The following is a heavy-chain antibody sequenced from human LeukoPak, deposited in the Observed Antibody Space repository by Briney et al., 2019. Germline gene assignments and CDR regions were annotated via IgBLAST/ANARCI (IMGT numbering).Heavy chain of an antibody. D-gene: IGHD6-19*01. V-gene: IGHV1-69*13. CDR2: IIPIFGTA. J-gene: IGHJ4*02. CDR3: ARDTASSGWYRYFDY. CDR1: GGTFSSYA. Sequence: SVKVSCKASGGTFSSYAISWVRQAPGQGLEWMGGIIPIFGTANYAQKFQGRVTITADESTSTAYMELSSLRSEDTAVYYCARDTASSGWYRYFDYWGQGTLVTVSS.